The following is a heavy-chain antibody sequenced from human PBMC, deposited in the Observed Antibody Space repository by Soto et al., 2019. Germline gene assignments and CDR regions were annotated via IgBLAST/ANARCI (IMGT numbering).Heavy chain of an antibody. Sequence: QVQLQESGPGLVKPSQTLSLTCTVSGGSISSGAYYWSWVRQPPGKGLEWIGYIYYSGSTYYNPSLKSRVTISVDTSKNQFSLKLSSVTAIDTAVYYCARDNYGDTYYFDYWGQGTLVTVSS. CDR3: ARDNYGDTYYFDY. CDR2: IYYSGST. V-gene: IGHV4-30-4*01. J-gene: IGHJ4*02. D-gene: IGHD4-17*01. CDR1: GGSISSGAYY.